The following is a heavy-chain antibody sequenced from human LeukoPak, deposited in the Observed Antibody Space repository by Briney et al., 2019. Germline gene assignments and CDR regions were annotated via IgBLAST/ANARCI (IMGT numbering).Heavy chain of an antibody. D-gene: IGHD2-15*01. CDR1: GFTFSSYS. V-gene: IGHV3-30-3*01. CDR3: AREDMLDY. J-gene: IGHJ4*02. Sequence: GGSLRLSCAASGFTFSSYSMHWVRQAPGKGLEWVAIISYDGGNQYYADSVKGRFTVSRDDSKNTLSLQMNSLRAEDTAVYYCAREDMLDYWGQGTLVTVSS. CDR2: ISYDGGNQ.